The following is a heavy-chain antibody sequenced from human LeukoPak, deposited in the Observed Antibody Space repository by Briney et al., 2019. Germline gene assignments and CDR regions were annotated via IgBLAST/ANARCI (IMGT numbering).Heavy chain of an antibody. CDR3: ARGGGGVFGY. CDR2: IYSGGSP. D-gene: IGHD3-16*01. V-gene: IGHV3-53*04. J-gene: IGHJ4*02. CDR1: GFTFSSNY. Sequence: GGSLRLSCAASGFTFSSNYMSWVRQAPGKGLEGVSVIYSGGSPYYADSVKGRFTISRHNSKNTLYLQMNSLRAEDTAVHYFARGGGGVFGYWGQGTLVTGSS.